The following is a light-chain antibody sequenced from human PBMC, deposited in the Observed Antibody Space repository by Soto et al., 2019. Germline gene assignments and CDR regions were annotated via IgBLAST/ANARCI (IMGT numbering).Light chain of an antibody. J-gene: IGKJ1*01. CDR1: QSVSRY. V-gene: IGKV3-15*01. CDR3: QHYNDWAWA. CDR2: GAS. Sequence: EIVMTQSPATLSVSPGERATLSCRASQSVSRYLAWYQQSPGQAPRLLIFGASTRATGIPARFSGSGSGTEFTLTISDLQSEDFAVYSCQHYNDWAWAFGQGTKVEI.